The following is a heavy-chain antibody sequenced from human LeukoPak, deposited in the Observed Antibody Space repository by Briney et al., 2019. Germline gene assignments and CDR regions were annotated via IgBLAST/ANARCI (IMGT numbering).Heavy chain of an antibody. CDR1: GYTFTNYD. CDR3: ASGSASGSHRTS. Sequence: ASVKVSCKASGYTFTNYDINWVRQAIGQWLEWMGWMNPNSGNTGYAQKFQGRVTMTRNTSIGTAYMELSSLTSEDTAVYFCASGSASGSHRTSWGQGTLVTVSS. J-gene: IGHJ5*02. V-gene: IGHV1-8*01. D-gene: IGHD3-10*01. CDR2: MNPNSGNT.